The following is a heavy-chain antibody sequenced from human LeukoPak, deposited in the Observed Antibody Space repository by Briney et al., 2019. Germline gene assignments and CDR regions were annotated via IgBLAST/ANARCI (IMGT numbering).Heavy chain of an antibody. Sequence: GGSLRLSCAASGFTFSSYDMSWVRQAPGKGLEWVSAISGSGGSAYYADSVKGRFTISRDNSKNTVYLQMNSLRAEYTAVYYCARDGWAIDYWGQGTLVTVSS. D-gene: IGHD6-19*01. V-gene: IGHV3-23*01. J-gene: IGHJ4*02. CDR3: ARDGWAIDY. CDR1: GFTFSSYD. CDR2: ISGSGGSA.